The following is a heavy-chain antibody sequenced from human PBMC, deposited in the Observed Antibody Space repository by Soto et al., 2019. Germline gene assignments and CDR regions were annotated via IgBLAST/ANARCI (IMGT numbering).Heavy chain of an antibody. CDR2: IYYDGST. D-gene: IGHD6-6*01. CDR1: EAYIGGSSVY. V-gene: IGHV4-39*01. CDR3: ARSHIVPRLFMYPYDY. J-gene: IGHJ4*02. Sequence: SHSCTVAEAYIGGSSVYRSWKRQPPGKGLESIANIYYDGSTYYNPSLKSRVTISFDTSKNQFSLKLSSVTAADTAVYYCARSHIVPRLFMYPYDYWGQGTPVTVSS.